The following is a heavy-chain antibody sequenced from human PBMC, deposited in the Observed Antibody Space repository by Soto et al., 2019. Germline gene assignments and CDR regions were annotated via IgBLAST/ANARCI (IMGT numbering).Heavy chain of an antibody. V-gene: IGHV4-30-4*01. D-gene: IGHD3-10*01. Sequence: SETLSLTCTVSGGSISSGDYYWSWIRQPPGKGLEWIGYIYYSGSTYYNPSLKSRVTISVDTSKNQFPLKLSSVTAADTAVYYCARASEYYYGSGSPRWLDPWGQGTLVTVSS. J-gene: IGHJ5*02. CDR3: ARASEYYYGSGSPRWLDP. CDR2: IYYSGST. CDR1: GGSISSGDYY.